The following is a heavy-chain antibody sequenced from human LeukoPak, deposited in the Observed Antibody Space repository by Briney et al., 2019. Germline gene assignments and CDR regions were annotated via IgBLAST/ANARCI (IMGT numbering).Heavy chain of an antibody. CDR3: AKDQGRSSGWHP. Sequence: GGSLRLSCAASGFTFNNYAMSWVRQAPGKGLEWVSAISGSGGSTYYADSVKGRFTISRDNSKNTLYLQMNSLRAEDTAVYYCAKDQGRSSGWHPWGQGTLVTVSS. CDR2: ISGSGGST. J-gene: IGHJ5*02. CDR1: GFTFNNYA. V-gene: IGHV3-23*01. D-gene: IGHD6-19*01.